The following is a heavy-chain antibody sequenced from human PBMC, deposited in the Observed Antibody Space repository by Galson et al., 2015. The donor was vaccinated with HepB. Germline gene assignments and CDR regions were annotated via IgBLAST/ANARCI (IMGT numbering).Heavy chain of an antibody. V-gene: IGHV1-18*01. J-gene: IGHJ4*02. D-gene: IGHD2-15*01. Sequence: SVKVSCKASGYIFTNYGITWVRQAPGQGLEWMGWISGYDGYTNYARTLQGRVIMTADTSTTTVYMELRSLRSDDTAVYYCARDLRFCSGGSCPPNYWGQGTLVNVSS. CDR2: ISGYDGYT. CDR1: GYIFTNYG. CDR3: ARDLRFCSGGSCPPNY.